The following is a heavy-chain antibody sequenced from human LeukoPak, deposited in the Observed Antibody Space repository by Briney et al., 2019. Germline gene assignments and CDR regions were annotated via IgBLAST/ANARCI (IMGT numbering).Heavy chain of an antibody. J-gene: IGHJ4*02. V-gene: IGHV1-18*01. CDR3: ARDLERFGSSAPGY. CDR2: ISAYNGNT. CDR1: GYTFISSG. Sequence: EASVKVSCTASGYTFISSGISWVRQAPGQGLEWMGWISAYNGNTNYAQKLQDRVTMTTDTSTSTAYMELRSLRSDDTAVYYCARDLERFGSSAPGYWGQGTLVTVSS. D-gene: IGHD6-13*01.